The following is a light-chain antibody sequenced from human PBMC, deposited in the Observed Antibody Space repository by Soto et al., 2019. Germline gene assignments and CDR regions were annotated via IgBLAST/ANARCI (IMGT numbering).Light chain of an antibody. J-gene: IGKJ4*01. CDR1: QSVSSN. Sequence: EIVMTQSPATLSVSPGGRATLSCRASQSVSSNLAWYQQKPGQAPRLLIYGASTRATGFSARFSGSGSGTEYTLTISSLPSDDFAVFCCKKYNDLHLSFGGGTRVEIK. CDR2: GAS. V-gene: IGKV3-15*01. CDR3: KKYNDLHLS.